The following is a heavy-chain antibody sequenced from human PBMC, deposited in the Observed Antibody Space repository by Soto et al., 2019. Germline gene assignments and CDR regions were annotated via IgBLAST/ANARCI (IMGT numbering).Heavy chain of an antibody. CDR1: GFTFSDYY. V-gene: IGHV3-11*01. CDR2: MSSSGSSI. CDR3: ARDIGYKYGPYYYDGMDV. J-gene: IGHJ6*02. Sequence: PGGSLRLCCTAPGFTFSDYYMSWIRQAPGKGLELVSYMSSSGSSIYYADSVKGRFTISRDNAKNSLYLQMNSLRAEDTAVYYWARDIGYKYGPYYYDGMDVGCQGTTVTLSS. D-gene: IGHD5-18*01.